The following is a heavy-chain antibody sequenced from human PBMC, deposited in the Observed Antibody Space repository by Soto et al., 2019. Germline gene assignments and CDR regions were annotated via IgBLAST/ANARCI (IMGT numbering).Heavy chain of an antibody. V-gene: IGHV1-18*01. CDR3: AKNGQPPYYYYGMDV. J-gene: IGHJ6*02. Sequence: ASVKVSCKTSGYTFSRYGISWVRQAPVQGLEWMGWISGYNGDTNYAQKVQGRVTMTIDTSTYTAYMELRSLTSDDTAIYYCAKNGQPPYYYYGMDVWGQGTTVTV. D-gene: IGHD2-8*01. CDR2: ISGYNGDT. CDR1: GYTFSRYG.